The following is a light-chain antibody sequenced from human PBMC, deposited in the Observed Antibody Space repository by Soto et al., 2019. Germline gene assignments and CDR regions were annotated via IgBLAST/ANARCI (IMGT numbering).Light chain of an antibody. Sequence: DIQMTQSPSTLSASVGDRVTITCRASQSISSWLAWYQQKPGKAPKLLIYKASSLESGVPSRFRGSGCGTQFTLTISSLQPDDFATYYCQQYNSYPYTFGQGTKLEIK. CDR2: KAS. CDR1: QSISSW. V-gene: IGKV1-5*03. CDR3: QQYNSYPYT. J-gene: IGKJ2*01.